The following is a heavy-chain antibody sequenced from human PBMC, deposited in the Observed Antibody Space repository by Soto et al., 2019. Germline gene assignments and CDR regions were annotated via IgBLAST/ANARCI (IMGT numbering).Heavy chain of an antibody. Sequence: SETLSLTCTVSGGSISSYYWSWIRQPPGKGLEWIGYIYYSGSTNYNPSLKSRVTISVDTSKNQVSLKLSSVTAADTAVYYCARGSYGSGSYYHNPSPYYYYYYYMDVWGKGTTVTVSS. CDR1: GGSISSYY. D-gene: IGHD3-10*01. V-gene: IGHV4-59*01. J-gene: IGHJ6*03. CDR2: IYYSGST. CDR3: ARGSYGSGSYYHNPSPYYYYYYYMDV.